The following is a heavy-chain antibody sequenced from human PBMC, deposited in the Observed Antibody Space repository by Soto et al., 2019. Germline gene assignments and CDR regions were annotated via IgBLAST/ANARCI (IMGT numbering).Heavy chain of an antibody. CDR1: GGSISSSSYY. D-gene: IGHD3-16*01. V-gene: IGHV4-39*01. Sequence: PSETLSLTCTVSGGSISSSSYYWGWIRQPPGKGLEWIGSIYYSGSTYYNPSLKSRVTISVDTSKNQFSLKLSSVTAADTAVYYCARQGSLRRGEGSFDYWGQGTLVTVSS. J-gene: IGHJ4*02. CDR2: IYYSGST. CDR3: ARQGSLRRGEGSFDY.